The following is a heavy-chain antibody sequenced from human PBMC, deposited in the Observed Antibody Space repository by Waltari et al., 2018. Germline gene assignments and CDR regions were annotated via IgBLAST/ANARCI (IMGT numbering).Heavy chain of an antibody. CDR1: GYTFTSYG. CDR2: ISAYNGNT. CDR3: ARDLYSYEYSSSSADY. J-gene: IGHJ4*02. Sequence: QVQLVQSGAEVKKPGASVKVSCKASGYTFTSYGIRWVRKAPGQGLEWMGWISAYNGNTNYAQKLQGRVTMTTDTSTSTAYMELRSLRSDDTAVYYCARDLYSYEYSSSSADYWGQGTLVTVSS. D-gene: IGHD6-6*01. V-gene: IGHV1-18*01.